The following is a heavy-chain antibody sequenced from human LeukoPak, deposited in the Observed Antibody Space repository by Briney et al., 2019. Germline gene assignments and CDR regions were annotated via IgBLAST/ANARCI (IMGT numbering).Heavy chain of an antibody. CDR3: ARGLASSSWYWLVFDY. CDR2: IYPGDSDT. V-gene: IGHV5-51*01. Sequence: GEAXXISXXXXXXXFTSYLIGLVRQIAGKGVGLMWIIYPGDSDTRYSPSFQGHVTISADKSISTAYLQWSSLKASDTAMYYCARGLASSSWYWLVFDYWGQGTLVTVSS. J-gene: IGHJ4*02. D-gene: IGHD6-13*01. CDR1: XXXFTSYL.